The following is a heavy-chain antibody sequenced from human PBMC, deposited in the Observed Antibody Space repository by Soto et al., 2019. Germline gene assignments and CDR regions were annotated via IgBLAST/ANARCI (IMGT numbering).Heavy chain of an antibody. J-gene: IGHJ4*02. CDR3: AKSHEFGVVILYYFDY. CDR1: GFTSSSYA. D-gene: IGHD3-3*01. Sequence: PGGSLRLSCAASGFTSSSYAMSWVRQAPGKGLEWVSAISGSGGSTYYADSVKGRFTISRDNSKNTLYLQMNSLRAEDTAVYYCAKSHEFGVVILYYFDYWGQGTLVTVSS. CDR2: ISGSGGST. V-gene: IGHV3-23*01.